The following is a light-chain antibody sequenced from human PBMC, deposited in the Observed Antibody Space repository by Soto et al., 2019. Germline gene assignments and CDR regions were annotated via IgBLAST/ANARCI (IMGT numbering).Light chain of an antibody. CDR1: QSISSY. Sequence: DIQMTQSPSSQSASVGDRVTVTCRASQSISSYLNWYQQKPGKVPKLLIYAASSLQSGVPSRFSGSGSGTDFTLAISSLQPEDFATYYCQQSYSTPLTFGGGTKVEIK. CDR3: QQSYSTPLT. J-gene: IGKJ4*01. V-gene: IGKV1-39*01. CDR2: AAS.